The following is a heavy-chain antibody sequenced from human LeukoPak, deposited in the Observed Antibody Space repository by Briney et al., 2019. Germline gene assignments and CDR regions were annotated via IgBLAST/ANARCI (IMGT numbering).Heavy chain of an antibody. CDR1: GFTFSSYE. CDR2: SGSTI. CDR3: ARDMRYCGGGWCYGTTYFDY. Sequence: GGSLRLSYAASGFTFSSYEMNWVRQVPGKGLEWISYSGSTIKYADSVKGRFTVSRDNAKNSLYLQMNSLRAEDTAIYYCARDMRYCGGGWCYGTTYFDYSGEGTLVTVSS. V-gene: IGHV3-48*03. J-gene: IGHJ4*02. D-gene: IGHD2-21*02.